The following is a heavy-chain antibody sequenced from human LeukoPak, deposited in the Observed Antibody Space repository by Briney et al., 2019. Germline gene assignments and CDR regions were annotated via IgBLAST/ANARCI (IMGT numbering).Heavy chain of an antibody. CDR2: IYSGRST. V-gene: IGHV3-66*01. Sequence: GGSLRLSCAASGFTVSSNYMTWVRQAPGKGLEWVSVIYSGRSTYYADSVKGRFTISRDNSTNTLYLQMNSLRAEDTAVYYCATDSGWKFDYWGQGTLVTVSS. D-gene: IGHD6-19*01. J-gene: IGHJ4*02. CDR1: GFTVSSNY. CDR3: ATDSGWKFDY.